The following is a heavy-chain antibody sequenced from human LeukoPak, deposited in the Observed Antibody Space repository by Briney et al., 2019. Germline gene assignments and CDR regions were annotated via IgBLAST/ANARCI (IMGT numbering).Heavy chain of an antibody. CDR2: IYYSGST. CDR1: GVSISTYY. V-gene: IGHV4-59*01. D-gene: IGHD4-11*01. CDR3: ARVYSIYWYFDL. J-gene: IGHJ2*01. Sequence: SETLSLTCTVSGVSISTYYWSWVRQPPGKGLEWIGYIYYSGSTNYNPSLKSRVTISLDTSKNQFSLKLSSVTAADTAVYYCARVYSIYWYFDLWGRGTLVTVSS.